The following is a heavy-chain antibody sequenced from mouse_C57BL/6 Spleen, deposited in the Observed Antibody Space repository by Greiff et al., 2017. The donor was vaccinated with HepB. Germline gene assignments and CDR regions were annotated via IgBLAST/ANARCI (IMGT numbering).Heavy chain of an antibody. CDR1: GYAFTNYL. CDR3: ARRTTVDGY. J-gene: IGHJ2*01. D-gene: IGHD1-1*01. CDR2: INPGSGGT. V-gene: IGHV1-54*01. Sequence: VQLQQSGAELVRPGTSVKVSCKASGYAFTNYLIEWVKQRPGQGLEWIGVINPGSGGTNYNEKFKGKATLTADKSSSTAYMQLSGLTSEDSAVYFCARRTTVDGYWGQGTTLTVSS.